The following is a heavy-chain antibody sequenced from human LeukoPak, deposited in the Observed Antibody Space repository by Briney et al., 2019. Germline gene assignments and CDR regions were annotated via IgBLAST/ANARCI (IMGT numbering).Heavy chain of an antibody. D-gene: IGHD3-3*01. Sequence: SETLSLTCSVCVGSLSSYYWSWMRQPAGKGLECIGRIQTRGRTNYHPTPKTRATRSVDTSKNQFSRRLTSGDAAKTALNYFAKSAGYDFWCGQRDWGQGTLSPSPQ. J-gene: IGHJ4*02. CDR1: VGSLSSYY. CDR2: IQTRGRT. V-gene: IGHV4-4*07. CDR3: AKSAGYDFWCGQRD.